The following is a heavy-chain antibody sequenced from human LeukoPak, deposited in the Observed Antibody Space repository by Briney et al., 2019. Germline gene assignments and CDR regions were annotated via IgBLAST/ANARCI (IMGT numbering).Heavy chain of an antibody. CDR1: GITFSSYS. Sequence: GGSLRLSCGASGITFSSYSMNWVRQAPGKGLEWVSYISSSGSTKYYADSVKGRFTISRDNAKSSLYLQMTSLRDDDTAVYYCARDNLAPYWYFDLWGRGTLVTVSS. CDR2: ISSSGSTK. J-gene: IGHJ2*01. V-gene: IGHV3-48*02. D-gene: IGHD1-14*01. CDR3: ARDNLAPYWYFDL.